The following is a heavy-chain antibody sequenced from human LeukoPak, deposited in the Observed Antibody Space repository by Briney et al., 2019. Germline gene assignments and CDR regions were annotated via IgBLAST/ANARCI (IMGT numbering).Heavy chain of an antibody. CDR3: ARKYSSGWYGHDY. Sequence: SETLSLTCTVSSGSISSYYWSWIRQPPGKGLEWIGYIYYSGSTNYNPSLKSRVTISVDTSKNQFSLKLSSVTAADTAVYYCARKYSSGWYGHDYWGQGTLVTVSS. J-gene: IGHJ4*02. CDR2: IYYSGST. D-gene: IGHD6-19*01. V-gene: IGHV4-59*01. CDR1: SGSISSYY.